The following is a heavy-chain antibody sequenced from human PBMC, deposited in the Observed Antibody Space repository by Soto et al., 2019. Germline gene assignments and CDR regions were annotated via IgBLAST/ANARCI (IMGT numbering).Heavy chain of an antibody. V-gene: IGHV3-23*01. J-gene: IGHJ4*02. CDR1: GFTFSSYA. CDR3: AKGYSSPGYFDY. D-gene: IGHD6-13*01. CDR2: ISSSGGST. Sequence: PGGSLRLSCAASGFTFSSYAMSWVRQAPGKGLEWVSAISSSGGSTYYADSVKGRFTISRDNSKNTLYLQMNSLRAEDTAVYYCAKGYSSPGYFDYWGQGTLVTVSS.